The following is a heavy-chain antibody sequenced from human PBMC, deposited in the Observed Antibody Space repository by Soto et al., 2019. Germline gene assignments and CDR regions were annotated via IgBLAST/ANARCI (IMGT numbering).Heavy chain of an antibody. CDR2: INYSGST. D-gene: IGHD5-12*01. CDR3: ARLRDGYNLNWFDP. CDR1: GVVITSYY. Sequence: PSETLSLTCTVSGVVITSYYWSWIRQPPGKGLEWIGYINYSGSTKYNPSLKSRVTISVDPSKNQFSLKLSSLTAADTAVFYCARLRDGYNLNWFDPWGQGTLVTVSS. V-gene: IGHV4-59*01. J-gene: IGHJ5*02.